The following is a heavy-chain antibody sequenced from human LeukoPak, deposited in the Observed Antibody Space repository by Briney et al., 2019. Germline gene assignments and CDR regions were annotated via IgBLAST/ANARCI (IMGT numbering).Heavy chain of an antibody. CDR3: ARDYDFWSGYYIHAFDI. D-gene: IGHD3-3*01. Sequence: ASVKVSCKASGYTFTRYGISWVRQAPGQGLEWMGWISAYNGNTNYAQKLQGRVTMTTDTSTSTAYMELRSLRSDDTAVYYCARDYDFWSGYYIHAFDIWGQGTMVTVSS. V-gene: IGHV1-18*01. CDR2: ISAYNGNT. CDR1: GYTFTRYG. J-gene: IGHJ3*02.